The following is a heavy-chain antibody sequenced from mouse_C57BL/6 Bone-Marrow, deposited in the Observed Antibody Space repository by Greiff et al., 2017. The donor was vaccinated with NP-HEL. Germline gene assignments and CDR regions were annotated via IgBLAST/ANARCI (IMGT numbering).Heavy chain of an antibody. Sequence: EVKLVESGPGLVKPSQTVFLTCTVTGISITTGTYRWSWIRQFPGNKLEWIGYIYYSGTITYNPSLTSRTTLTRDTPKNQFFLEMNSLTAEDTATYYCAREALGYYGSSYRYFDGWGTGTTVTVSS. V-gene: IGHV3-5*01. J-gene: IGHJ1*03. CDR1: GISITTGTYR. CDR2: IYYSGTI. CDR3: AREALGYYGSSYRYFDG. D-gene: IGHD1-1*01.